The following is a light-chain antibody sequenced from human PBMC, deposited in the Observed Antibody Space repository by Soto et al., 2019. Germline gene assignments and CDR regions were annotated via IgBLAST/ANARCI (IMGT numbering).Light chain of an antibody. CDR3: RSYTSSSTVV. CDR1: NREVGGYNY. J-gene: IGLJ2*01. V-gene: IGLV2-14*01. Sequence: QSVLTQAASVSASPGQSITICCTGTNREVGGYNYVSWYQQHPGKAPKLMIYDVSNRPSGVSNRFSGSKSGNTASLTISGLQAEDEADYYCRSYTSSSTVVFGGGTKVTVL. CDR2: DVS.